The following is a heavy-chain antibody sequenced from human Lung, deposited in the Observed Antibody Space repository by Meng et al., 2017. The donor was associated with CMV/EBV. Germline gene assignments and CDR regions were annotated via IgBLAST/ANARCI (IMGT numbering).Heavy chain of an antibody. CDR3: ASFPPPGKQWLVTDY. CDR1: GGSISSSNW. CDR2: IYHSGST. V-gene: IGHV4-4*02. D-gene: IGHD6-19*01. Sequence: QLQLQGAGPGLLRPWGTLSLTCAVSGGSISSSNWLSWVRQPTGKGLEWIGEIYHSGSTNYNPSLKSRVTISVDKSKNQFSLKLSSVTAADTAVYYCASFPPPGKQWLVTDYWGQGTLVTVSS. J-gene: IGHJ4*02.